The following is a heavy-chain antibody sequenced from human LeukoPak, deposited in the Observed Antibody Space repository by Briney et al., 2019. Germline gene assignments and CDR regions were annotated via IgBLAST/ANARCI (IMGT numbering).Heavy chain of an antibody. CDR1: GFTFSSYG. Sequence: GGSLRLSCAASGFTFSSYGMHWVRQAPGKGLEWVAVISYDGSNKYYADSVKGRFTISRDNSKNTLYLQMNSLRAEDTAVYYCAKDRGQWLAYHYFDYWGQGTLVTVYS. CDR2: ISYDGSNK. V-gene: IGHV3-30*18. CDR3: AKDRGQWLAYHYFDY. D-gene: IGHD6-19*01. J-gene: IGHJ4*02.